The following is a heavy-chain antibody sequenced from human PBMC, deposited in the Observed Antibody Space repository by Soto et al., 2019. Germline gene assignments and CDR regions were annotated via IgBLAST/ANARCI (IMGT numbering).Heavy chain of an antibody. CDR1: GASISSGGHY. CDR3: ARETVVSARGFYP. V-gene: IGHV4-31*03. CDR2: IYYSGST. J-gene: IGHJ5*02. Sequence: QVQLQESGPGLVKPSQTLSLTCTVSGASISSGGHYWSWIRQHPGKGLEWIGYIYYSGSTYYNPSLNKRVIISVGTSKNQASLKLNSVTAADTDVYDCARETVVSARGFYPCGQGTLVTVSS. D-gene: IGHD2-2*01.